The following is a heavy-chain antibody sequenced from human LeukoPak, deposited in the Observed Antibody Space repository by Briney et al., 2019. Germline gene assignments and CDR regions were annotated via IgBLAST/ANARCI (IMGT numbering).Heavy chain of an antibody. Sequence: QPGGSLRLSCGASGFTFSNYIMSWVRQGPGRGLEWISGISGTTGKTYYADSVKGRFSISRDNSKNTLYLQMDRLRAEDTAVYYCAKGGGETTVEVSAAGLFQYWGQGTLVTVSS. D-gene: IGHD4-11*01. CDR3: AKGGGETTVEVSAAGLFQY. V-gene: IGHV3-23*01. CDR2: ISGTTGKT. CDR1: GFTFSNYI. J-gene: IGHJ4*02.